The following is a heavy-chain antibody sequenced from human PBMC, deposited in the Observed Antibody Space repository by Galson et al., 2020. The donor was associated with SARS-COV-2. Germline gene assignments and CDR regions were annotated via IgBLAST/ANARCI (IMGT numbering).Heavy chain of an antibody. CDR2: IYYSGST. D-gene: IGHD4-17*01. CDR1: GGSISSSSYY. V-gene: IGHV4-39*01. CDR3: ARRPSGDFFDY. J-gene: IGHJ4*02. Sequence: SETLSLTCTVYGGSISSSSYYWGWIRQPPGKGLEWIGSIYYSGSTYYNPSLKSRVTISVDTSKNQFSLKLSSVTAADTAVYYCARRPSGDFFDYWGQGTLVTVSS.